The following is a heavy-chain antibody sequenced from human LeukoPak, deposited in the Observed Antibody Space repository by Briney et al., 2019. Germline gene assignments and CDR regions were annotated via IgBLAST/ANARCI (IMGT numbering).Heavy chain of an antibody. CDR2: INQDGREN. D-gene: IGHD3-10*01. V-gene: IGHV3-7*01. J-gene: IGHJ4*02. CDR3: TKGRSNHY. Sequence: GGSLRLSCSASGFTFIDFWMGWIRQAPGKGLEWVANINQDGRENYYVDSVKGRFTISRDNAKNSLYLQMNSLRAEDTAVYYCTKGRSNHYWGQGTLVTVST. CDR1: GFTFIDFW.